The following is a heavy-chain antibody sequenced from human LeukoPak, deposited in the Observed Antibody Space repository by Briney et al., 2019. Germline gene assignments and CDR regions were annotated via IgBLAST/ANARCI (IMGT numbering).Heavy chain of an antibody. J-gene: IGHJ4*02. D-gene: IGHD3-10*01. CDR3: AKGSGRYYNEDFDY. CDR2: ISSSSSYI. CDR1: GFTFSSYS. V-gene: IGHV3-21*04. Sequence: RSGGSLRLSCAASGFTFSSYSMNWVRQAPGKGLEWVSSISSSSSYIYYADSVKGRFTISRGNAKNSLYLQMNSLRAEDTALYYCAKGSGRYYNEDFDYWGQGTLVTVSS.